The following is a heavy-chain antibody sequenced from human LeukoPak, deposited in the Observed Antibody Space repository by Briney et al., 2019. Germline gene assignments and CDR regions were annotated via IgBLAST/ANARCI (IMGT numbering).Heavy chain of an antibody. J-gene: IGHJ4*02. Sequence: PGGSLRLSCAASGFTFSSYAMSWVRQAPGKGLEWVSAISGSGGSTYYADFVKGRFTISRDNSKNTLYLQMNSLRAEDTAVYYCAKVYRAGELLGLDYWGQGTLVTVSS. CDR1: GFTFSSYA. D-gene: IGHD1-26*01. CDR2: ISGSGGST. V-gene: IGHV3-23*01. CDR3: AKVYRAGELLGLDY.